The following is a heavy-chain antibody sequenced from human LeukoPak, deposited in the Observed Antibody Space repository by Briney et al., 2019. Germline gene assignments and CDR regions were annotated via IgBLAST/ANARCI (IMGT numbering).Heavy chain of an antibody. CDR3: ARDPLVSSWYPN. D-gene: IGHD6-13*01. Sequence: ASVKVSCKASGYTFTGYYMHWVRQAPGQGLEWMGWINPNSGGTNYAQKFQGRVTMTRDTSISTAYMELSRLRSDDTAVYYCARDPLVSSWYPNWGQGTLVTVSS. J-gene: IGHJ4*02. V-gene: IGHV1-2*02. CDR1: GYTFTGYY. CDR2: INPNSGGT.